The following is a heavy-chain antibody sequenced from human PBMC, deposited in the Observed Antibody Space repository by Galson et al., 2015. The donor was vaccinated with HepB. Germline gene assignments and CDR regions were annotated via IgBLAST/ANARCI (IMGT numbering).Heavy chain of an antibody. CDR2: VDPEDGET. D-gene: IGHD2-8*02. Sequence: VKVSCKVSGYTFTDYYMHWVQQAPGKGLEWMGLVDPEDGETIYAEKFQGRVTITADTSTDTAYMELSSLRSEDTAVYYCATARTVIGNWFDPWGQGTLVTVSS. J-gene: IGHJ5*02. CDR3: ATARTVIGNWFDP. CDR1: GYTFTDYY. V-gene: IGHV1-69-2*01.